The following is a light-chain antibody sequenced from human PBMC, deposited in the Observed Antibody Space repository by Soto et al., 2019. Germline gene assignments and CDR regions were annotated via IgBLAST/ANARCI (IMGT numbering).Light chain of an antibody. CDR3: QAWDSSTVV. Sequence: SYDLTQPPSVSVSPGQTASITCAGDKLGDKYVCWYQQKPGQSPVLVIYQDSGRPSGIPERFSGSNSGNTATLTISETQAMDEADYYCQAWDSSTVVFGTGTKVTVL. J-gene: IGLJ1*01. CDR1: KLGDKY. CDR2: QDS. V-gene: IGLV3-1*01.